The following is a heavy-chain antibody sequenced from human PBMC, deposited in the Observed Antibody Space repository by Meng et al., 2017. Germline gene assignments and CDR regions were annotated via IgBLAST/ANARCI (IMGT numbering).Heavy chain of an antibody. J-gene: IGHJ4*02. V-gene: IGHV1-69*06. CDR1: GGNFGSYA. CDR3: ASDLPDYYDSSGYPY. D-gene: IGHD3-22*01. CDR2: IIPIFGTE. Sequence: PRGQTWDEVKKPGCLVKVSCKASGGNFGSYAISWVRQAPGQGLEWMGGIIPIFGTENYAKKFQGRVKITADKSTSTAYMELSSLRSEDTAVYYCASDLPDYYDSSGYPYWGQGTLVTVSS.